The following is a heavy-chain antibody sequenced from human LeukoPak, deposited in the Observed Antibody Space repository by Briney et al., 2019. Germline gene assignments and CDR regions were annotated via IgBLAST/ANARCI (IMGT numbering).Heavy chain of an antibody. V-gene: IGHV4-34*01. CDR2: INHSGNT. D-gene: IGHD6-19*01. J-gene: IGHJ5*02. Sequence: SETLSLTRAVYGGSFSDYYWSWIRQPPGKGLEWIGEINHSGNTNYNPSLKSRVTISVDTSKSQFSLMLSSVTAADTAVYYCARTIAVTSTPVWFDPWGQGTLVPVSS. CDR3: ARTIAVTSTPVWFDP. CDR1: GGSFSDYY.